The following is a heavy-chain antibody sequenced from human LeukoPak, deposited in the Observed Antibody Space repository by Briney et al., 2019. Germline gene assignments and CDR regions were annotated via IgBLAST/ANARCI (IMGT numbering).Heavy chain of an antibody. CDR2: IIPILGIA. V-gene: IGHV1-69*04. CDR3: AREGDDFWSGYHDY. D-gene: IGHD3-3*01. J-gene: IGHJ4*02. CDR1: GGTFSSYA. Sequence: GSSVKVSCKASGGTFSSYAISWVRQAPGQGLEWMGRIIPILGIANYAQKFQGRVTITADKSTSTAYMELSSLRSEDTAVYYCAREGDDFWSGYHDYWGQGTLVTVSS.